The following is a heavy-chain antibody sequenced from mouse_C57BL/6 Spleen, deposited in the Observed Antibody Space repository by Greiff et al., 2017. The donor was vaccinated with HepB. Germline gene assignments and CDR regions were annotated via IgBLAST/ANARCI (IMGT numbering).Heavy chain of an antibody. D-gene: IGHD4-1*01. CDR1: GFTFSDYG. Sequence: EVKLVESGGGLVKPGGSLKLSCAASGFTFSDYGMHWVRQAPEKGLEWVAYISSGSSTIYYADTVKGRFTISRDNAKNTLFLQMTSLRSEDTAMYYCARSWVHYAMDYWGQGTSVTVSS. V-gene: IGHV5-17*01. J-gene: IGHJ4*01. CDR3: ARSWVHYAMDY. CDR2: ISSGSSTI.